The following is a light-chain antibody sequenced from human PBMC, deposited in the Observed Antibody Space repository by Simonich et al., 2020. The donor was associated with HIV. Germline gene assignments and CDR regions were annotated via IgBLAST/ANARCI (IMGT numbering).Light chain of an antibody. J-gene: IGKJ2*01. CDR3: QQSFSTPRYT. CDR2: KAS. V-gene: IGKV1-5*03. Sequence: DIQMTQSSSILSASVGDRVTITCRASQSINSWLAWYQQKPGKAPKLLIYKASSLESGVPSRFSGSGSGTEFTLTISSLQPDDVATYYCQQSFSTPRYTFGQGTKVEIK. CDR1: QSINSW.